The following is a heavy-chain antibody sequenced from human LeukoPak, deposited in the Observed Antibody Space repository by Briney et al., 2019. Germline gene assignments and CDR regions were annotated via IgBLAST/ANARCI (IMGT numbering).Heavy chain of an antibody. D-gene: IGHD1-26*01. V-gene: IGHV3-48*03. CDR2: IGSSGSTV. J-gene: IGHJ4*02. CDR1: GFSFSSYE. Sequence: GGSLRLSCAASGFSFSSYEMNWVRQAPGKGLEWVSYIGSSGSTVYYADSVKGRFTISRDNAKNSLYLQMNSLRAEDTAVYYCAREGRATGPYFDYWGQGTLVTVSS. CDR3: AREGRATGPYFDY.